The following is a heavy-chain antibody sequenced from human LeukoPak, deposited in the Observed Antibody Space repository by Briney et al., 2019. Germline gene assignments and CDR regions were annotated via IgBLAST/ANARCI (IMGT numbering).Heavy chain of an antibody. D-gene: IGHD2-2*02. Sequence: GESLKISCKGSGYSFTSYWIGWVRQLPGKGLEWMGIIYPGDSDTRYSPSLQGQVTISADKSISTAYLQWSSLKASDTAMYYCARVLGYCSSTSCYIGFDYWGQGTLVTVSS. V-gene: IGHV5-51*01. J-gene: IGHJ4*02. CDR1: GYSFTSYW. CDR3: ARVLGYCSSTSCYIGFDY. CDR2: IYPGDSDT.